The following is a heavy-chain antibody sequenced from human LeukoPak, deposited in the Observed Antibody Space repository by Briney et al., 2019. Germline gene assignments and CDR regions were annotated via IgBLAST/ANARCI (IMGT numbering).Heavy chain of an antibody. D-gene: IGHD3-10*01. CDR1: GFTFSSYS. CDR3: AKSVGSGSYYNNDC. Sequence: GGSLRLSCAASGFTFSSYSMTWVRQAPGQGLEWVSGITSGGGTYYTDSVKGRFTISRDNSKNTLYVQMNSLRAEDTAVYYCAKSVGSGSYYNNDCWGQGTLVTVSS. V-gene: IGHV3-23*01. J-gene: IGHJ4*02. CDR2: ITSGGGT.